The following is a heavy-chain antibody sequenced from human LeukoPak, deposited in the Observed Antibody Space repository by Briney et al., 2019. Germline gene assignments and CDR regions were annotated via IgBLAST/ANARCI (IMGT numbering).Heavy chain of an antibody. CDR3: ARVGYDGFGKFPYFDN. CDR2: IGIAGDT. Sequence: GVSLRLSCAASGYTFSNHDMHWVRHTGGKGLEWVSGIGIAGDTSYTGSVKGRFTISRENAKNSLNLQMDSLRAGDTAVYYCARVGYDGFGKFPYFDNWGEGTLVTVSS. V-gene: IGHV3-13*04. CDR1: GYTFSNHD. J-gene: IGHJ4*02. D-gene: IGHD3-10*01.